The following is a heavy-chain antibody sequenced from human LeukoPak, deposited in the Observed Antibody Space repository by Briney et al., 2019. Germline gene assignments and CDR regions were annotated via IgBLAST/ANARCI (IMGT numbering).Heavy chain of an antibody. CDR3: ARGSRDGFTPMGY. CDR1: GFTFSSYA. V-gene: IGHV3-23*01. Sequence: GGSLRLSCAASGFTFSSYAMSWVRQAPGKGLEWVSAISGSGGSTYYADSVKGRFTISRDNSKNTLYLQMNSLRAEDTAVYYCARGSRDGFTPMGYWGQGTLVTVSS. D-gene: IGHD5-24*01. CDR2: ISGSGGST. J-gene: IGHJ4*02.